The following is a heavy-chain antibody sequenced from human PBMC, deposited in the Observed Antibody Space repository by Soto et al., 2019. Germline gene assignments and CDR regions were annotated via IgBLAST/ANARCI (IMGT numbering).Heavy chain of an antibody. D-gene: IGHD1-1*01. CDR2: TYYRSKWYN. CDR1: GDSVSSNSAA. V-gene: IGHV6-1*01. Sequence: SQTLSLTCAISGDSVSSNSAAWNWIRQSPSRGLEWLGRTYYRSKWYNDYAVSVKSRITINPDTSKNQFSLQLNSVTPEDTAVYYCARDRNDPYGMGLYYYYYHLDVWGKGTTVTSP. J-gene: IGHJ6*03. CDR3: ARDRNDPYGMGLYYYYYHLDV.